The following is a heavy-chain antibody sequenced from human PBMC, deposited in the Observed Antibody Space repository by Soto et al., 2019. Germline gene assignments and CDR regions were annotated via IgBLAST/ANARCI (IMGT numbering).Heavy chain of an antibody. CDR2: LWYDGYNK. CDR1: GVSLSRFG. V-gene: IGHV3-33*01. CDR3: VRDVSDPAENRNDAFDI. J-gene: IGHJ3*02. Sequence: GGSLRLSCAVSGVSLSRFGMHWVRQAPGKGLEWVAVLWYDGYNKYYGDSVKGRFTISRDNSKNTLFLQMNSLRADDTAVYYCVRDVSDPAENRNDAFDIWGQGTTVTVSS.